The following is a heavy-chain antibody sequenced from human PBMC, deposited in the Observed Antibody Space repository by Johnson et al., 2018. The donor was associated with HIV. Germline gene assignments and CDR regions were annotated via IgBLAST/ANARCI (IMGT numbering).Heavy chain of an antibody. D-gene: IGHD2-2*01. CDR1: GFTFSSYG. V-gene: IGHV3-33*06. Sequence: QVQLVESGGGVVQPGRSLRLSCAASGFTFSSYGMHWVRQAPGKGLEWVGVIWYDGNKKYCADSVKGRFTISRDNSKNTLYLQMNSLRAEDTAVYYCAKAGCSTRCYDHDAFDIWGQGTMVTVSS. CDR2: IWYDGNKK. J-gene: IGHJ3*02. CDR3: AKAGCSTRCYDHDAFDI.